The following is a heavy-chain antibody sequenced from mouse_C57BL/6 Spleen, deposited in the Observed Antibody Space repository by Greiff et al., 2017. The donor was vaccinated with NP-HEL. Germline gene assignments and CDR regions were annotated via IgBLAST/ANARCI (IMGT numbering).Heavy chain of an antibody. J-gene: IGHJ1*03. D-gene: IGHD1-1*01. CDR3: ARDDTTVVARYFDV. CDR1: GYTFTSYG. V-gene: IGHV1-81*01. Sequence: VKLQESGAELARPGASVKLSCKASGYTFTSYGISWVKQRTGQGLEWIGEIYPRSGNTYYNEKFKGKATLTADKSSSTAYMELRSLTSEDSAVYFCARDDTTVVARYFDVWGTGTTVTVSS. CDR2: IYPRSGNT.